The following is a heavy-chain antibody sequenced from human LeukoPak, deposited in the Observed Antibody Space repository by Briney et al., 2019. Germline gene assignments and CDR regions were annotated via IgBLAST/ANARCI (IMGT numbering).Heavy chain of an antibody. Sequence: GGSLRLSCAASGFTFSSYAMSWVRQAPGKGLDWVSAISGSGGNTYYADSVKGRFTISRDNSKNTVHLQMNRLRAEDTAVYYCARDGDYGGNPVWGQGTLVTVSS. V-gene: IGHV3-23*01. D-gene: IGHD4-23*01. CDR3: ARDGDYGGNPV. CDR1: GFTFSSYA. J-gene: IGHJ4*02. CDR2: ISGSGGNT.